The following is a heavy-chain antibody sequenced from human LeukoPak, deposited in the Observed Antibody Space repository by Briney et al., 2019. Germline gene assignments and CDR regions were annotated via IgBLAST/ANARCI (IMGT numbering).Heavy chain of an antibody. V-gene: IGHV3-53*01. Sequence: PGGSLRLSCAASGFTVSSNYMRWVRQAPGKGLEWVSVIYSGGSTSYADSVESRFTISRNNSKNTLYLQMNSLRTEDTAVYYCASGAGSYVYFQHWGQGTLVTVSS. J-gene: IGHJ1*01. CDR3: ASGAGSYVYFQH. CDR2: IYSGGST. CDR1: GFTVSSNY. D-gene: IGHD3-10*01.